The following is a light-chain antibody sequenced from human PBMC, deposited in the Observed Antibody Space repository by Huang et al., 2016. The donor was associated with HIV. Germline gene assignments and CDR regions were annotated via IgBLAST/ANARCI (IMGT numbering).Light chain of an antibody. CDR2: EAS. CDR1: QSVGSN. CDR3: HQYHNWPPST. J-gene: IGKJ1*01. V-gene: IGKV3-15*01. Sequence: EIVLTQSPATLSVSPGETATLSCRASQSVGSNVAWYQHKPGQDPRLLIYEASSRATGIPARFSGSGSGTDFSLTIYSLQSEDFALYFCHQYHNWPPSTFGQGTTVDIK.